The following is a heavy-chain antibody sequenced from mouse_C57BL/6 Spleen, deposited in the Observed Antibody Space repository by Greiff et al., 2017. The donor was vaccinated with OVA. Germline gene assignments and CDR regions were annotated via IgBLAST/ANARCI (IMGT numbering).Heavy chain of an antibody. CDR3: ARSLIITTVVATPYAMDY. CDR1: GYTFTSYW. Sequence: VQLQQSGAELVRPGSSVKLSCKASGYTFTSYWMDWVKQRPGQGLEWIGNIYPSDSETHYNQKFKDKATLTVDKSSSTAYMQLSSLTSEDSAVYYCARSLIITTVVATPYAMDYWGQGTSVTVSS. D-gene: IGHD1-1*01. V-gene: IGHV1-61*01. CDR2: IYPSDSET. J-gene: IGHJ4*01.